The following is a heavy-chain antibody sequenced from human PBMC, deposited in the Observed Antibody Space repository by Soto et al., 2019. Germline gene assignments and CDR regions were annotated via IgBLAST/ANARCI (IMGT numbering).Heavy chain of an antibody. Sequence: QVQLVQSGAEVKKPGSSVKVSCKASGGTFSSYTISWVRQAPGQGLEWMGRIIPILGIANYAQKFQGRVTITADKSTSTAYMELSSLRSEDTAVYYCARVVRGYDGAFDIWGQGTMVTVSS. D-gene: IGHD5-12*01. CDR3: ARVVRGYDGAFDI. J-gene: IGHJ3*02. CDR1: GGTFSSYT. V-gene: IGHV1-69*04. CDR2: IIPILGIA.